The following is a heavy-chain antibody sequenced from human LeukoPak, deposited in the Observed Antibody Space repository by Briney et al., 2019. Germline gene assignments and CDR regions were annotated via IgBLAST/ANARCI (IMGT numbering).Heavy chain of an antibody. CDR3: ARSSWGSSWYGGPLGY. V-gene: IGHV4-59*01. CDR1: GGSISSYY. Sequence: SETLSLTCTVSGGSISSYYWSRIRQPPGKGLEWIGYIYYSGSTNYNPSLKSRVTISVDTSKNQFSLKLSSVTAADTAVYYCARSSWGSSWYGGPLGYWGQGTLVTVSS. D-gene: IGHD6-13*01. J-gene: IGHJ4*02. CDR2: IYYSGST.